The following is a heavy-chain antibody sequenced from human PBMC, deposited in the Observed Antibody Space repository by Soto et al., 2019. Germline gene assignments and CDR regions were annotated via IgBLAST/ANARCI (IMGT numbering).Heavy chain of an antibody. V-gene: IGHV1-58*01. CDR2: IVVGSGNT. Sequence: SVKVSCKASGFTFTSSAVQWVRQARGQRLEWIGWIVVGSGNTNYAQKFQERVTITRDMSTSTAYMELSSLRSEDTAVYYCAAGGIVGVISAFDIWGQGTMVTVSS. D-gene: IGHD1-26*01. J-gene: IGHJ3*02. CDR1: GFTFTSSA. CDR3: AAGGIVGVISAFDI.